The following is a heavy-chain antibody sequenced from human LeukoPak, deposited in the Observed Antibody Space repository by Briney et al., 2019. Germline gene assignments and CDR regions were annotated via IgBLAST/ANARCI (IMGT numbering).Heavy chain of an antibody. D-gene: IGHD3-10*01. Sequence: SETLSLTCTVSGGSISSGDYYWSWIRQPPGKGLEWIGYIYYSGSTYYNPSLKSRVTISVDTSKNQFSLKLSSVTAADTAVYYCARAPTYGSRSYAIDPWGQGTLVTVSS. J-gene: IGHJ5*02. CDR3: ARAPTYGSRSYAIDP. CDR1: GGSISSGDYY. V-gene: IGHV4-30-4*08. CDR2: IYYSGST.